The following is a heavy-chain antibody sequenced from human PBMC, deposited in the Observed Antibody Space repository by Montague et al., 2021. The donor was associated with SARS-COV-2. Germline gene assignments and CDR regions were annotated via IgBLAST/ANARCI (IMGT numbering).Heavy chain of an antibody. CDR2: LYTSGTT. V-gene: IGHV4-61*02. CDR1: GGSISSPGYY. Sequence: TLSLTCTVSGGSISSPGYYWSWIRQPAGKGLEWIGRLYTSGTTNYNPSLKSRVTISVDTSKNQFSLKLTSVTAADTAVYYCARWTAVTSSLDFWGQGTLVPVSS. D-gene: IGHD4-17*01. J-gene: IGHJ4*02. CDR3: ARWTAVTSSLDF.